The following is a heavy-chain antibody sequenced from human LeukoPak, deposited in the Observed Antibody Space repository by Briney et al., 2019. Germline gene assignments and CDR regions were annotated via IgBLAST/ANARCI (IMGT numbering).Heavy chain of an antibody. D-gene: IGHD3-10*02. CDR2: ISSSGSTI. CDR3: AELGITMIGGV. J-gene: IGHJ6*04. Sequence: GGSLRLSCAASGFTFRSYSMNWVRQPPGKGLEWVSYISSSGSTIYYADSVKGRFTVSRDNAKNALYLQRNSLRAEDTAVYYCAELGITMIGGVWGKGTTVTISS. V-gene: IGHV3-48*04. CDR1: GFTFRSYS.